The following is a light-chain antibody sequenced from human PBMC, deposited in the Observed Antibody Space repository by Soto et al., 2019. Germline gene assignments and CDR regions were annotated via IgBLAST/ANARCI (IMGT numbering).Light chain of an antibody. Sequence: EIVLTQSPATLSLSPGERATLSCRASQSVSSYLAWYQQKPGQAPRLLIYDASNRATGIPARFSGSGSGTDVTLNISSLEPEDFAVYYCQQRSNWPPGLTFGGGTKVEIK. V-gene: IGKV3-11*01. CDR3: QQRSNWPPGLT. CDR2: DAS. CDR1: QSVSSY. J-gene: IGKJ4*01.